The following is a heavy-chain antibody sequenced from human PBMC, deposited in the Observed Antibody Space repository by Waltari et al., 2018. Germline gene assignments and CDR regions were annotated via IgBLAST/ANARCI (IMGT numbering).Heavy chain of an antibody. D-gene: IGHD3-22*01. CDR3: ARALTGVDYYDSYYYYYYMDV. V-gene: IGHV1-8*03. Sequence: QVQLVQSGAEVKKPGATVTVSCKNYRKTFTSYDIKWVRQDHGQGLEWMGWMNPNSGNTGYAQKFQGRVTITRNTSISTAYMELSSLRSEDTAVYYCARALTGVDYYDSYYYYYYMDVWGKGTTVTISS. CDR1: RKTFTSYD. CDR2: MNPNSGNT. J-gene: IGHJ6*03.